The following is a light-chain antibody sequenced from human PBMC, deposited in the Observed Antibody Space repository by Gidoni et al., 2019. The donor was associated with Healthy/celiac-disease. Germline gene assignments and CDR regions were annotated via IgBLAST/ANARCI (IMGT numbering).Light chain of an antibody. J-gene: IGKJ4*01. CDR1: QSVLYSSNNKNY. CDR2: WAS. CDR3: QQYYSTPLT. V-gene: IGKV4-1*01. Sequence: DIVMTQSPDSLAVSLGERATINCKSNQSVLYSSNNKNYLAWYQQKPGQPPKLLIYWASTRESGVPDRFSGSGSGTDFTLTISSLQAEDVAVYYCQQYYSTPLTFGGXTKVEIK.